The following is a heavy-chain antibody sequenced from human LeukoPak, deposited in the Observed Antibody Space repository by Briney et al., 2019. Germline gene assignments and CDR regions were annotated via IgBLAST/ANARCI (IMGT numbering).Heavy chain of an antibody. V-gene: IGHV1-69*13. D-gene: IGHD5-24*01. CDR2: TIPIFGTA. CDR3: ARGWLQFRTAFDI. J-gene: IGHJ3*02. CDR1: GGTFSSYA. Sequence: SVKVSCKASGGTFSSYAISWVRQAPGQGLEWMGGTIPIFGTANYAQKFQGRVAITADESTSTAYMELSSLRSEDTAVYYCARGWLQFRTAFDIWGQGTMVTVSS.